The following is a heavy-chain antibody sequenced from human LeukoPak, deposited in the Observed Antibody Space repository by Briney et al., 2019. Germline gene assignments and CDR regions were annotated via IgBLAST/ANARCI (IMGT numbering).Heavy chain of an antibody. Sequence: ASVKVSCKASGYTFTGYYMHWVRQAPGQGLEWMGWINPNSGGTNYAQKFQGRVTMTRDMSTSTVYMELSSLRSEDTAVYYCARGLIVGATWTREYYFDYWGQGTLVTVSS. J-gene: IGHJ4*02. CDR2: INPNSGGT. D-gene: IGHD1-26*01. V-gene: IGHV1-2*02. CDR3: ARGLIVGATWTREYYFDY. CDR1: GYTFTGYY.